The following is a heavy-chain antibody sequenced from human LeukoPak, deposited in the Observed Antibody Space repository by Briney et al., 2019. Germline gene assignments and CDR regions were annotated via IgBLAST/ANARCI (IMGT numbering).Heavy chain of an antibody. CDR1: GGSDSSGAYS. V-gene: IGHV4-30-2*01. J-gene: IGHJ2*01. CDR3: ARYSSTWPYWYFDL. CDR2: ISHSGST. D-gene: IGHD6-13*01. Sequence: SETLSLTCAVSGGSDSSGAYSWSWIRQPPGKGLEWIGYISHSGSTYYKPSLKSRVTISVDRSRDQFSLKLTSVTAADTAVYYCARYSSTWPYWYFDLWGRGTLVTVSS.